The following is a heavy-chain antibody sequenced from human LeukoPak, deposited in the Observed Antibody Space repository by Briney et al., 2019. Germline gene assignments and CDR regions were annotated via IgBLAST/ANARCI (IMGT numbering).Heavy chain of an antibody. CDR3: ARGSELELRDFVWFDP. CDR1: GYTFTGYF. D-gene: IGHD1-7*01. Sequence: ASVTVSCKASGYTFTGYFMHWVRQAPGQGLEWMGWINPNSGGTNYAQKFQGRVIMTRDTSISTAYMELSRLRSDDTAVYYCARGSELELRDFVWFDPWGQGTLVTVSS. CDR2: INPNSGGT. J-gene: IGHJ5*02. V-gene: IGHV1-2*02.